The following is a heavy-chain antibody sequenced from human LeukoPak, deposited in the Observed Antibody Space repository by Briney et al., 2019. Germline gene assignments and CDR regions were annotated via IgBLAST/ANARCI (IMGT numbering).Heavy chain of an antibody. CDR3: ARDCCTGGRNTFDP. J-gene: IGHJ5*02. V-gene: IGHV3-7*01. CDR1: GFIFSRYG. CDR2: IKLDGSEE. Sequence: GGSLRLSCAASGFIFSRYGMSWVRQAPGKGLEWVAKIKLDGSEEYYVDSVKGRFTISRDNAKNSVYLQMNSLRAEDTAVYYCARDCCTGGRNTFDPWGQGTLVTVSS. D-gene: IGHD2-8*02.